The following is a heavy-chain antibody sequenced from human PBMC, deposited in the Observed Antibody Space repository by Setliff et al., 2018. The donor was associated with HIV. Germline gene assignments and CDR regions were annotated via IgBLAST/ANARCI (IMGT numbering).Heavy chain of an antibody. CDR1: GYTFTSYV. CDR2: INAGNGNT. V-gene: IGHV1-3*01. CDR3: ARGARLLAGYNDRWDYYYMAV. Sequence: ASVKVSCKASGYTFTSYVMHWVRQAPGQRLEWMGWINAGNGNTKYSQKFQGRVTFTRDTSASTAYMELSSLRSEDTAVYYCARGARLLAGYNDRWDYYYMAVWGKGTTVTVSS. J-gene: IGHJ6*03. D-gene: IGHD3-9*01.